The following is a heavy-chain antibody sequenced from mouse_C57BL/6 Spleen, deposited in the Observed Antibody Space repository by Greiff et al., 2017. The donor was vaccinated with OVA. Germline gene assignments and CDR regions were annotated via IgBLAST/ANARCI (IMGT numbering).Heavy chain of an antibody. CDR2: IWSGGST. D-gene: IGHD4-1*01. V-gene: IGHV2-2*01. CDR1: GFSLTSYG. Sequence: QVQLQQSGPGLVQPSQSLSITCTVSGFSLTSYGVHWVRQSPGKGLEWLGVIWSGGSTDYNAAFISRLSISKDNSKSQVFFKMNSLQADDTAIYYCARMGTGTEFAYWGQGTLVTVSA. CDR3: ARMGTGTEFAY. J-gene: IGHJ3*01.